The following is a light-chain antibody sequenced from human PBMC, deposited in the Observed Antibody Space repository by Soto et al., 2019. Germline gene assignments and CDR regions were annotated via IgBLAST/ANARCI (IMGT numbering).Light chain of an antibody. Sequence: DIQMTQSPSTLSASVGDRVTITCRACQSISSWLGWYQQKPGKAPKLLIYDASSLESGVPSRFSGSGSGAEFTLTISSLQPDDFATYYCQQYNSYSPWTFGQGTRWIS. CDR2: DAS. V-gene: IGKV1-5*01. CDR1: QSISSW. CDR3: QQYNSYSPWT. J-gene: IGKJ1*01.